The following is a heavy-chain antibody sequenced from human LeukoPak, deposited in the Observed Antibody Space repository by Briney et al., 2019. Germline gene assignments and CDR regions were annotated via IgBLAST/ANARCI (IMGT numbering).Heavy chain of an antibody. CDR2: INPNSGGT. CDR1: GCTFTGYY. Sequence: ASVKVSCKASGCTFTGYYMHWVRQAPGQGLEWMGWINPNSGGTNYAQKFQGRVTMTRDTSISTAYMELSRLRSDDTAVYYCARDRIAAAGTLFDYWGQGTLVTVSS. CDR3: ARDRIAAAGTLFDY. D-gene: IGHD6-13*01. V-gene: IGHV1-2*02. J-gene: IGHJ4*02.